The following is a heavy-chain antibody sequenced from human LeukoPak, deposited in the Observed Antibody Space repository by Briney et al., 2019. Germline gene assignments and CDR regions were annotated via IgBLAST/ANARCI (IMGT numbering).Heavy chain of an antibody. Sequence: ASVKVSCKASGYTFTSYGISWVRQAPGQGLEWMGWISAYNGNTNYAQRLQGRVTMTTDTSTSTAYMELRSLRSDDTAVYYCARDAGGRYCSGGSCYDAFDIWGQGTMVTVSS. CDR1: GYTFTSYG. J-gene: IGHJ3*02. D-gene: IGHD2-15*01. CDR2: ISAYNGNT. CDR3: ARDAGGRYCSGGSCYDAFDI. V-gene: IGHV1-18*01.